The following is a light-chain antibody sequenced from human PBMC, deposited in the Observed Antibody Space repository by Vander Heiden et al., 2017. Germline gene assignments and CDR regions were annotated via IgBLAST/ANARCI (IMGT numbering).Light chain of an antibody. J-gene: IGLJ3*02. Sequence: QSALTQPPSVSRSPGQSLTISCTGTSSDVGGYNYVSWYQQHPGKAPKLMIYDVSNRPSGVSNRVSSSKSSNTASLTISGLQAEDEADYYCSSYTSSSTVFGGGTKLTVL. CDR3: SSYTSSSTV. CDR2: DVS. CDR1: SSDVGGYNY. V-gene: IGLV2-14*01.